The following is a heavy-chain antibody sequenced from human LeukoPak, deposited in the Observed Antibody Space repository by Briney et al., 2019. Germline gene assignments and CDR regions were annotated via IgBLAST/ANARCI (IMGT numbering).Heavy chain of an antibody. CDR2: IYYSGST. D-gene: IGHD3-10*01. CDR1: GASVSSGGYY. Sequence: SETLSLTCTVSGASVSSGGYYWSWLRQPPGKGLEWIGYIYYSGSTNYNPSLKSRVTISVDTSKNQFSLKVSSVTAADAPVYYCARRGGSGRSFDYWGQGTLVTVSS. J-gene: IGHJ4*02. CDR3: ARRGGSGRSFDY. V-gene: IGHV4-61*08.